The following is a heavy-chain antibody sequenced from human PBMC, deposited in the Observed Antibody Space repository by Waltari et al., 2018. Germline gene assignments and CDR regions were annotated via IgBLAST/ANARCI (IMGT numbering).Heavy chain of an antibody. D-gene: IGHD2-21*01. V-gene: IGHV3-21*01. CDR2: ISSSSSYI. CDR3: ARGIESIYYYYGMDV. CDR1: GFTFSSYS. Sequence: EVQLVESGGGLVKPGGSLRLSCAASGFTFSSYSMNWVRQAPGKGLEWVSSISSSSSYIYYADSVKGRFTISRDNAKNSLYLQMNSLRAEDTAVYYCARGIESIYYYYGMDVWGQGTTVTVSS. J-gene: IGHJ6*02.